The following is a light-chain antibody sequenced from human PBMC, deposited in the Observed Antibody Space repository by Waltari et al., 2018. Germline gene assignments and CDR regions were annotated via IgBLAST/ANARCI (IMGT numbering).Light chain of an antibody. V-gene: IGLV2-14*01. J-gene: IGLJ2*01. CDR1: SNDVGGYNS. Sequence: QSALTQPASVSGSPGRSVTIFCAGTSNDVGGYNSVSLYQEHPGQAPRVIIYDVSDRPSGVSDRFSGSKSGNTASLTISGLQAEDEAEYYCSSQSSNDVVLFGGGTKLTVL. CDR3: SSQSSNDVVL. CDR2: DVS.